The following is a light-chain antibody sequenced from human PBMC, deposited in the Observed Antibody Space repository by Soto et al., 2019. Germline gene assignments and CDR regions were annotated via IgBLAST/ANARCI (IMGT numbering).Light chain of an antibody. CDR3: AAWDDSLRGRV. CDR2: SDN. Sequence: QSVLTQPPSASGTPGQRVTISCSGSNSNIGSNTVSWYQQLPGTAPKSLIYSDNQRPSGVPDRISGSRSGTSASLAISGLQSDDEAKYYCAAWDDSLRGRVFGGGTKLTVL. V-gene: IGLV1-44*01. J-gene: IGLJ2*01. CDR1: NSNIGSNT.